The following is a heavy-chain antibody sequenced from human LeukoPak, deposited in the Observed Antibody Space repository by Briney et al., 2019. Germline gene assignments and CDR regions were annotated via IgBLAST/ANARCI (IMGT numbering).Heavy chain of an antibody. CDR1: GFTVSSNY. J-gene: IGHJ3*02. CDR2: IYSGGST. Sequence: GSLRLSCAASGFTVSSNYMSWVRQAPGKGLEWVSVIYSGGSTYYADSVKGRFTISRDNSKNTLYLQMNSLRAEDTAVYYCARAFSSGYYTGPGGFDIWAKGQWSPSLQ. D-gene: IGHD3-22*01. CDR3: ARAFSSGYYTGPGGFDI. V-gene: IGHV3-53*01.